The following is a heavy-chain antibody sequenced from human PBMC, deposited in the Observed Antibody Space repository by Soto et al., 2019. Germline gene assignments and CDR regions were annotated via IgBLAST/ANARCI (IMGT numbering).Heavy chain of an antibody. CDR3: ASDRSVSGAGFLDN. Sequence: SGGSLRLSCVASGFNFQDCAMYWVRQVPGKGLEWVSGVSYNSGTVGYADSVKGRFTVSRDNAKKSLFLQMSSLRAGGTAVYYCASDRSVSGAGFLDNWGQGTLVTVSS. J-gene: IGHJ4*02. D-gene: IGHD6-19*01. CDR2: VSYNSGTV. CDR1: GFNFQDCA. V-gene: IGHV3-9*01.